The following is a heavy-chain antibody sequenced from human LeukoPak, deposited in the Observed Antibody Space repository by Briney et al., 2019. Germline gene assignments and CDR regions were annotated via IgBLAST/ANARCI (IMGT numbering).Heavy chain of an antibody. CDR3: AKGDENSGDWFDP. Sequence: GGSLRLSCAASGFTFSSYAMSWVRQAPGRGLEWVSAISGSGGSTYYAHSVKGRFTISRDNSKNTLYLQMNSLRAEDTAVYYCAKGDENSGDWFDPWGQGTLVTVSS. V-gene: IGHV3-23*01. D-gene: IGHD3-16*01. CDR2: ISGSGGST. CDR1: GFTFSSYA. J-gene: IGHJ5*02.